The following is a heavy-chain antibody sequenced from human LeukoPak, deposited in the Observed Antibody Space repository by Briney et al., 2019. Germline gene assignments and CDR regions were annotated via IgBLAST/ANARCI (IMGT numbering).Heavy chain of an antibody. CDR2: IYYSGST. J-gene: IGHJ5*02. D-gene: IGHD4/OR15-4a*01. V-gene: IGHV4-31*02. CDR3: ARALFSGDFGASKWFDP. CDR1: GFTFSSYA. Sequence: LRLSCAASGFTFSSYAMSWIRQHPGKGLEWIGYIYYSGSTYYNPSLKSRVTISVDTSKNQFSLKLSSVTAADTAVYYCARALFSGDFGASKWFDPWGQGTLVTVSS.